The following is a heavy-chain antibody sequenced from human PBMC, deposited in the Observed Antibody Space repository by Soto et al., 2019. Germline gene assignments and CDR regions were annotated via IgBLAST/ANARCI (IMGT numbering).Heavy chain of an antibody. Sequence: PSETLSLTCTVSGGSISSGGYYWSWIRQHPGKGLEWIGYIYYSGSTYYNPSLKSRVTISVDTSKNQFSLKLSSVTAADTSVYYWARGTTAYNTRYGMDVWGQGTTVTVS. D-gene: IGHD4-17*01. CDR2: IYYSGST. V-gene: IGHV4-31*03. CDR3: ARGTTAYNTRYGMDV. J-gene: IGHJ6*02. CDR1: GGSISSGGYY.